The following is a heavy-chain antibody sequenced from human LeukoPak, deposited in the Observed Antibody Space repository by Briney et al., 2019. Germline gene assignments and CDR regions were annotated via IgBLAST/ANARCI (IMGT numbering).Heavy chain of an antibody. Sequence: PSETLSLTCAVYGGSFSGYYWSWIRQPPGKGLEWIGEINHSGSTNYNPSLTSRVTISVDTSKNQFSLKLISVTAADTAVYYCARGSLAVRGLIIAWGQGTLVTVSS. D-gene: IGHD3-10*01. CDR3: ARGSLAVRGLIIA. CDR2: INHSGST. CDR1: GGSFSGYY. J-gene: IGHJ4*02. V-gene: IGHV4-34*01.